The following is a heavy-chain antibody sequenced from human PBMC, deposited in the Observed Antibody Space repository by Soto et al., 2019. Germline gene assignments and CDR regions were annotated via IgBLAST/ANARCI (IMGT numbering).Heavy chain of an antibody. CDR2: SNSEGSVS. CDR1: GFTFSNYW. V-gene: IGHV3-74*02. D-gene: IGHD2-15*01. CDR3: ARGDCVGITCYSLAGSFYYYMDV. J-gene: IGHJ6*03. Sequence: EVQLVESGGGLVQPGGSLRLSCAASGFTFSNYWMYWVRQAPGKGLEWVSRSNSEGSVSSSADSVKGRLTISRDKVKNTLYLHIDSLRAEDTAVYYCARGDCVGITCYSLAGSFYYYMDVWGKGTTVTVFS.